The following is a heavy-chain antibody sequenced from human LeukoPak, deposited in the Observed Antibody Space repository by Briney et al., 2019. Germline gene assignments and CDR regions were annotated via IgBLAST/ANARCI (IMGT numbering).Heavy chain of an antibody. J-gene: IGHJ6*03. CDR3: ARVASKYYYYMDV. CDR1: GLSVRNNY. D-gene: IGHD4-11*01. Sequence: GGSLRLSCAASGLSVRNNYMSWVRQAPGKGLEWVSYISSSSSTIYYADSVKGRFTISRDNAKNSLYLQMNSLRAEDTAVYYCARVASKYYYYMDVWGKGTTVTVSS. CDR2: ISSSSSTI. V-gene: IGHV3-48*01.